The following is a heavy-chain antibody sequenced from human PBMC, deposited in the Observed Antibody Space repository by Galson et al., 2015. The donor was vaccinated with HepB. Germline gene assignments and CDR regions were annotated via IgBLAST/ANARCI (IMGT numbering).Heavy chain of an antibody. CDR2: IYYSGST. V-gene: IGHV4-59*01. Sequence: ETLSLTCTVSGGSISSYYWSWIRQPPGKGLEWIGYIYYSGSTNYNPSLKSRVTISVDTSKNQFSLKLSSVTAADTAVYYCARLGGNFPYYYYGMDVWGQGTTVTVSS. CDR1: GGSISSYY. J-gene: IGHJ6*02. CDR3: ARLGGNFPYYYYGMDV. D-gene: IGHD4-23*01.